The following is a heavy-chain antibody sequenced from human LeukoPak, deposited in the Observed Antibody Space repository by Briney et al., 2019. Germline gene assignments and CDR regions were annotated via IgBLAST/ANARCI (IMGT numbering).Heavy chain of an antibody. V-gene: IGHV4-34*01. CDR3: ASRYCSSTSCFTLNWFDP. CDR2: IKHSGST. J-gene: IGHJ5*02. CDR1: GGSFSGYY. Sequence: SETLSLTCAVYGGSFSGYYWSWIRQPPGKGLEWIGEIKHSGSTNYNPSLKSRVTISVDTSKNQFSLKLSSVTAADTAVYYCASRYCSSTSCFTLNWFDPWGQGTLVTVSS. D-gene: IGHD2-2*01.